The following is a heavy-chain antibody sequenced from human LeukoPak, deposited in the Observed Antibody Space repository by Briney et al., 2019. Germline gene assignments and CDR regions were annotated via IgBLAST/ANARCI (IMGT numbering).Heavy chain of an antibody. CDR1: GGSVSSGSYY. D-gene: IGHD4-17*01. CDR3: ARVVTTGSYFDY. J-gene: IGHJ4*02. Sequence: SETRSLTCTVSGGSVSSGSYYWSWIRQPPGKGLEWIAYIYYSGSTNSNPSLKSRVTISVDTSKNQFSLKLSSVTAADTAVYYCARVVTTGSYFDYWGKGTLVTVSS. CDR2: IYYSGST. V-gene: IGHV4-61*01.